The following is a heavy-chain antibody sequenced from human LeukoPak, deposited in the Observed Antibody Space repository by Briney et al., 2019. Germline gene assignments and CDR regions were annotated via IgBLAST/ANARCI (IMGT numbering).Heavy chain of an antibody. D-gene: IGHD3-22*01. CDR2: ISGSGGST. CDR3: AKWDTYYDSSGYYFY. CDR1: GFTFSHYG. J-gene: IGHJ4*02. V-gene: IGHV3-23*01. Sequence: GGSLRLSCAASGFTFSHYGMHWVRQAPGKGLEWVSAISGSGGSTYYADSVKGRFTISRDNSKNTLYLQMNSLRAEDTAVYYCAKWDTYYDSSGYYFYWGQGTLVTVSS.